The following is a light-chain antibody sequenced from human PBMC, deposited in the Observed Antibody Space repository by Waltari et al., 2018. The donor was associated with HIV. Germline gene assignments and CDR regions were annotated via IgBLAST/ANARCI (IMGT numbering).Light chain of an antibody. CDR2: LAS. Sequence: DVEANKFPVSLTVSPGESASISCRATESLRHSNGRDYLDWYVQRPGQTPRLLIYLASHRASGVPDRFVGLGSGTDFTLRINRVEAADAGTYFCLQNIRAPFAFGQGT. CDR1: ESLRHSNGRDY. V-gene: IGKV2-28*01. J-gene: IGKJ2*01. CDR3: LQNIRAPFA.